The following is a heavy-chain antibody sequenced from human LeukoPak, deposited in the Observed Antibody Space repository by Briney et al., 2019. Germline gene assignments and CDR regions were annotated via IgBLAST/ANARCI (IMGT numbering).Heavy chain of an antibody. CDR2: IVVDSDNT. D-gene: IGHD6-13*01. CDR3: AAPYTSSWFDL. V-gene: IGHV1-58*02. J-gene: IGHJ5*02. CDR1: GYSFTSYW. Sequence: KISCKGSGYSFTSYWIGWVRQARGQRLEWIGWIVVDSDNTNYAENFQERVTITRDMSASTSYMELSSLRSEDTAVYFCAAPYTSSWFDLWGQGTLVTVSS.